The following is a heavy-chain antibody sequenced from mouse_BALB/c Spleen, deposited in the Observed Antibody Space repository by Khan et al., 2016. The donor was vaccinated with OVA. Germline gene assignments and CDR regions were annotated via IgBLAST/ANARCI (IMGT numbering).Heavy chain of an antibody. CDR2: IDPENGNT. J-gene: IGHJ3*01. CDR3: ARDGYSPWFAY. CDR1: GFNIKDYY. Sequence: EVQLQQSGAELVRPGALVKLSCKASGFNIKDYYMHWIKQRPEQGLVWIGRIDPENGNTIYDPKFQGRASITSDTSSNTAYLQLSSLTSEDTAVYYCARDGYSPWFAYWGRGTLVTVSA. V-gene: IGHV14-1*02. D-gene: IGHD2-3*01.